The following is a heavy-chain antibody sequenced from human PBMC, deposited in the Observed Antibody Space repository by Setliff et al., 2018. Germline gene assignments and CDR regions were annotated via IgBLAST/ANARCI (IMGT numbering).Heavy chain of an antibody. Sequence: PGGSLRLSCAASGFTFSGYVINWVRQTPGKRLEWVSSISDSDGSTHYADAVKGRFTISRDNSKSTLYLQMDSLRAEDTGIYYCAKGRISLVQGGNYWGQGTPVTVSS. CDR2: ISDSDGST. V-gene: IGHV3-23*01. CDR3: AKGRISLVQGGNY. CDR1: GFTFSGYV. D-gene: IGHD3-10*01. J-gene: IGHJ4*02.